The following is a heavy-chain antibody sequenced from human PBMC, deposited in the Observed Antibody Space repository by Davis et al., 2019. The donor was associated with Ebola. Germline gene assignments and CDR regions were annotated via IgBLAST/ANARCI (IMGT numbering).Heavy chain of an antibody. CDR3: ARLGYDFWSGYSYYFDY. CDR1: GGSISSYY. CDR2: IYYRVST. D-gene: IGHD3-3*01. Sequence: SETLSLTCTVSGGSISSYYWSWIRQPPGKGLEWIGYIYYRVSTTYNPSLKSRVTISVDTSKNQFSLKLRSVTAADTAVYYCARLGYDFWSGYSYYFDYWGQGTLVTVSS. V-gene: IGHV4-59*08. J-gene: IGHJ4*02.